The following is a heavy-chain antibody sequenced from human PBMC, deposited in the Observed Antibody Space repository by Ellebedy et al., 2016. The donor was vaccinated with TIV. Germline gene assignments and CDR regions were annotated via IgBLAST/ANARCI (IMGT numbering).Heavy chain of an antibody. Sequence: PGGFLRLSCAASGFTFSSYAMHWVRQAPGKGLEWVAVISYDGSNKYYADSVKGRFTISRDNSKNTLYLQMNSLRAEDTAVYYCAREGADYFDYWGQGTLVTVSS. CDR1: GFTFSSYA. J-gene: IGHJ4*02. CDR3: AREGADYFDY. CDR2: ISYDGSNK. V-gene: IGHV3-30*01.